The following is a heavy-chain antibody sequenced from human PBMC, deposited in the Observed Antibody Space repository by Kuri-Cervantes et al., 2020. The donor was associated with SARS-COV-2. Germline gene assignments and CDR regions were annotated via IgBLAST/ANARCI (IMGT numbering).Heavy chain of an antibody. CDR1: GFTFSSYA. CDR2: ITGSAGRT. Sequence: GESLKIFCSASGFTFSSYAMTWVRQAPGKGLEWVSTITGSAGRTNYADSVKGRFTISRDNSKYTMYLQMNSVRAEDTALCYCAKGISVEKARVGENWGQGTLVTVSS. V-gene: IGHV3-23*01. CDR3: AKGISVEKARVGEN. D-gene: IGHD5-24*01. J-gene: IGHJ4*02.